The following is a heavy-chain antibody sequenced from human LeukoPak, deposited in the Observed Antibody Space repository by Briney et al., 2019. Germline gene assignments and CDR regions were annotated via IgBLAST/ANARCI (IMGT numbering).Heavy chain of an antibody. Sequence: SGPTLVNPTQTLTLTCTFSGFSLRINDVGVGWIRQPPGKALEWLALIYWNDDERYNPSLKSRLIITKDTSKNQVVLTMTNMDPVDTGTYYCVHNVAKWQLEGEYFDFWGQGTLVTVSS. V-gene: IGHV2-5*04. CDR1: GFSLRINDVG. CDR3: VHNVAKWQLEGEYFDF. J-gene: IGHJ4*02. D-gene: IGHD1-1*01. CDR2: IYWNDDE.